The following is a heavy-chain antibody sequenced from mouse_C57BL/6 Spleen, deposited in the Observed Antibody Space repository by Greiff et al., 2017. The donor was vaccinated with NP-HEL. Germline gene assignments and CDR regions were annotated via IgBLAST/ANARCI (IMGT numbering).Heavy chain of an antibody. CDR1: GYTFTSYG. V-gene: IGHV1-81*01. D-gene: IGHD2-4*01. J-gene: IGHJ2*01. Sequence: VQLRQSGAELARPGASVKLSCKASGYTFTSYGISWVKQRTGQGLEWIGEIYPRSGNTYYNEKFKGKATLTADKSSSTAYMELRSLTSEDSAVYFCAREGDDYDEGSDYWGQGTTLTVSS. CDR2: IYPRSGNT. CDR3: AREGDDYDEGSDY.